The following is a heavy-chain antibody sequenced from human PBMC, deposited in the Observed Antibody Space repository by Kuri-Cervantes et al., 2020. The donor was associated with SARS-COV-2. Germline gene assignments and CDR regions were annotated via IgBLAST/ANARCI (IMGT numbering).Heavy chain of an antibody. D-gene: IGHD2-2*01. CDR2: IYSGGST. J-gene: IGHJ4*02. CDR3: ARVETDCSSSTCYDDY. Sequence: ETLSLTCAASGFTVSSNYMSWVRQAPGKGLEWVSVIYSGGSTYYADSVKGRFTISRDNSKNTLYLQMNSLRAEDTAMYYCARVETDCSSSTCYDDYWGQGTLVTVSS. CDR1: GFTVSSNY. V-gene: IGHV3-53*05.